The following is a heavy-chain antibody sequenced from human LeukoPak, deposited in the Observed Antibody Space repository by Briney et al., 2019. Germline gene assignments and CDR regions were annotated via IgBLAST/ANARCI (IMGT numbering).Heavy chain of an antibody. Sequence: ASVKVSCKASGYTFTSYYMHWARQAPGQGLEWMGIINPSGGSTSYAQKFQGRVTMTRDTSTSTVYMELSSLRSEDTAVYYCARDLHYYDSSGAFDIWGQGTMVTVSS. J-gene: IGHJ3*02. V-gene: IGHV1-46*01. CDR2: INPSGGST. D-gene: IGHD3-22*01. CDR3: ARDLHYYDSSGAFDI. CDR1: GYTFTSYY.